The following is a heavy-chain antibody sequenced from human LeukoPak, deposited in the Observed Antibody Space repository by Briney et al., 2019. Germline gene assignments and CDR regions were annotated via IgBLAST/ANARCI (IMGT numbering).Heavy chain of an antibody. V-gene: IGHV1-69*02. Sequence: ASVKVSCKASGGTFSSYTISWVRQAPGQGLEWMGRIIPILGIANYAQKFQGRVTITADKSTSTAYMELSSLRSEDTAVYYCVRYCSSTSCYSDAFDIWGQGTMVTVSS. CDR2: IIPILGIA. D-gene: IGHD2-2*01. J-gene: IGHJ3*02. CDR1: GGTFSSYT. CDR3: VRYCSSTSCYSDAFDI.